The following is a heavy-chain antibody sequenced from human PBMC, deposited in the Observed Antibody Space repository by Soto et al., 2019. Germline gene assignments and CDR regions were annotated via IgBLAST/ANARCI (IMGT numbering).Heavy chain of an antibody. D-gene: IGHD2-15*01. CDR1: GGSIANNNYF. CDR3: AKVVVGATSHSDFDS. J-gene: IGHJ4*02. V-gene: IGHV4-39*01. CDR2: AAYSGGT. Sequence: SETMSLTCTVSGGSIANNNYFWGWVRQPPGKGLEWIGSAAYSGGTYKNPSLKSRVTVSVDTSKNQFSLKLTSVTAADTAVYYCAKVVVGATSHSDFDSWGQGTLVTVS.